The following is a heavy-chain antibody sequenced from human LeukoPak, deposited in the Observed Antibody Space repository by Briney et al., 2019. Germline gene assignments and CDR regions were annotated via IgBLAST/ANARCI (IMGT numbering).Heavy chain of an antibody. CDR3: ARAPAKFVVVPGGLDY. D-gene: IGHD2-2*01. V-gene: IGHV1-2*02. CDR2: INPNSGGT. J-gene: IGHJ4*02. Sequence: ASVKVSCKASGYTFTGYYMHWVRQAPGQGLEWMGWINPNSGGTNYAQKFQGRVTMTRDTSISTAYMELSRLRSDDTAVYYCARAPAKFVVVPGGLDYWGQGTLVTVSS. CDR1: GYTFTGYY.